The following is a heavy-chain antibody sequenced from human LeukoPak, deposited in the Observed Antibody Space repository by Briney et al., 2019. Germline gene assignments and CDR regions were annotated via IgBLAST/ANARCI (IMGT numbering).Heavy chain of an antibody. J-gene: IGHJ4*02. Sequence: GGSLRLSCAASGFTVSSNYMSWVRQAPGKGLEWVSYISSSSSTIYYADSVKGRFTTSRDNAKNSLYLQMDSLRPEDTAVYYCARDQFLDSWGQGTLVTVSS. CDR2: ISSSSSTI. CDR1: GFTVSSNY. V-gene: IGHV3-48*01. CDR3: ARDQFLDS.